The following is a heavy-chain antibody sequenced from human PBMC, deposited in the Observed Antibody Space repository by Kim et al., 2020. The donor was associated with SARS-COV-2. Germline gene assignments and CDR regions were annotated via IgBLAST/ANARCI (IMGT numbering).Heavy chain of an antibody. V-gene: IGHV3-30*04. CDR3: ARGGDTMVRGVITPYYYYGMDV. J-gene: IGHJ6*02. Sequence: GGSLRLSCAASGFTFSSYAMHWVRQAPGKGLEWVAVISYDGSNKYYADSVKGRFTISRDNSKNTLYLQMNSLRAEDTAVYYCARGGDTMVRGVITPYYYYGMDVWGQGTTVTVSS. CDR1: GFTFSSYA. CDR2: ISYDGSNK. D-gene: IGHD3-10*01.